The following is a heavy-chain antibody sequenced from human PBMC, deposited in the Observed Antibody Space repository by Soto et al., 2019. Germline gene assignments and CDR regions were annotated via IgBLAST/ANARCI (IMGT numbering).Heavy chain of an antibody. CDR2: IYYSGST. Sequence: QVQLQESGPGLVKPSQTLSLTCTVSGGSISSGGYYWSWIRQHPGKGLEWIGYIYYSGSTYYNPSLNSRVTISVDTSKNQFSLKLSSVTAADTAVYYCARVEQQLPGHDYGMDVWGQGTTVTVSS. J-gene: IGHJ6*02. D-gene: IGHD6-13*01. CDR3: ARVEQQLPGHDYGMDV. CDR1: GGSISSGGYY. V-gene: IGHV4-31*03.